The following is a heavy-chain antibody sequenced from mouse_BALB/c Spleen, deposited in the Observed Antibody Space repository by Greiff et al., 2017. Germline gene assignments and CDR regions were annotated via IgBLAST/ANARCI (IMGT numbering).Heavy chain of an antibody. J-gene: IGHJ2*01. Sequence: EVKLQESGPGLVKPSQSLSLTCSVTGYSITSGYYWNWIRQFPGNKLEWMGYISYDGSNNYNPSLKNRISITRDTSKNQFFLKLNSVTTEDTATYYCARGWDYGYYFDYWGQGTTLTVSS. CDR2: ISYDGSN. CDR1: GYSITSGYY. V-gene: IGHV3-6*02. D-gene: IGHD2-2*01. CDR3: ARGWDYGYYFDY.